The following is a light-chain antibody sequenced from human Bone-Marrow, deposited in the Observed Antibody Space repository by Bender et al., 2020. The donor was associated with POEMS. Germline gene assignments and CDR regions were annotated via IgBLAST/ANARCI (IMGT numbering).Light chain of an antibody. Sequence: QSALTQPASVSGSPGQSITISCTGTSSDVGGYDLVSWYQHHPGKAPKLMISEVTKRPSGISNRFSGSKSDNTASLTISGLQAEDEADYYCSSYTSSSTWVFGGGTKLTVL. J-gene: IGLJ3*02. CDR2: EVT. CDR3: SSYTSSSTWV. CDR1: SSDVGGYDL. V-gene: IGLV2-14*02.